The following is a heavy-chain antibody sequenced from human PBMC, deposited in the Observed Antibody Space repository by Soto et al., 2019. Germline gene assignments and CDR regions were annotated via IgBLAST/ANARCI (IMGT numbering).Heavy chain of an antibody. J-gene: IGHJ5*02. CDR1: GFIFSNYG. CDR3: AREREVDYYHWFDP. CDR2: IWYDGHKE. D-gene: IGHD3-3*02. Sequence: QVQLLESGGGVVQPEKSLRLSCAASGFIFSNYGMHWVRQAPGKGLEWVAVIWYDGHKEYYADSVKGRFIIYRDKSRNPVYLQMTRLRAEDTAVYYCAREREVDYYHWFDPWGQGKLVTVSS. V-gene: IGHV3-33*01.